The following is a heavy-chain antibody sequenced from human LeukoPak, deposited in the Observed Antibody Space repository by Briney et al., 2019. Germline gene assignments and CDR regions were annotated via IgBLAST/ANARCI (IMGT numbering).Heavy chain of an antibody. CDR3: ARGGLRFFDY. D-gene: IGHD4-17*01. Sequence: SETLSLTCSVSNGSISSDDSYWSWIRQSPGKGLEWIAYIYYSGSAYYNPSLKSRLTISIDTSKNQFSLRLSSVTAADTAVYYCARGGLRFFDYWGQGTLVTVSS. CDR1: NGSISSDDSY. J-gene: IGHJ4*02. CDR2: IYYSGSA. V-gene: IGHV4-30-4*01.